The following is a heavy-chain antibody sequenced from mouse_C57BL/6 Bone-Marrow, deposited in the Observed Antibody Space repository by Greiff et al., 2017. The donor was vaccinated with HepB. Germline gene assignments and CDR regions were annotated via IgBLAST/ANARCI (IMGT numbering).Heavy chain of an antibody. Sequence: EVQGVESGGDLVKPGGSLKLSCAASGFTFSSYGMSWVRQTPDKRLEWVATISSGGSYTYYPDSVKGRFTISRDNAKNTLYLQMSSLKSEDTAMYVCARQGIWDCFAYCGQGTLVTVSA. CDR3: ARQGIWDCFAY. J-gene: IGHJ3*01. D-gene: IGHD4-1*01. CDR1: GFTFSSYG. CDR2: ISSGGSYT. V-gene: IGHV5-6*01.